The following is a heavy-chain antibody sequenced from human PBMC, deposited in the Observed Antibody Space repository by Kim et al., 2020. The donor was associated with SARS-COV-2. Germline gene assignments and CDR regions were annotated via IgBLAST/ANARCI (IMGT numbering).Heavy chain of an antibody. CDR2: INSDGSST. D-gene: IGHD5-18*01. V-gene: IGHV3-74*01. CDR3: ARGRTAMSNCMDV. Sequence: GGSLRLSCAASGFTFSSYWMHWVRQAPGKGLVWVSRINSDGSSTSYADSVKGRFTISRDNAKNTLYLQMNSLRAEDTAVYYCARGRTAMSNCMDVWGKGTTVTVSS. J-gene: IGHJ6*03. CDR1: GFTFSSYW.